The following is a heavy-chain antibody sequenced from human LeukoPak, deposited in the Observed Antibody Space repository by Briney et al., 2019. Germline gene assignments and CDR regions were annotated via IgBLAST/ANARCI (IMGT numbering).Heavy chain of an antibody. CDR3: ARLFHPALSGNYPFDY. J-gene: IGHJ4*02. D-gene: IGHD1-26*01. CDR1: GGSINSYY. Sequence: SETLSLTCTVCGGSINSYYWSWIRQPPGKGLEWIVYIYYSGSTSYNPSLKSRVTISVDTSKNQFSLKLNSVTAADTAMYYCARLFHPALSGNYPFDYWGQGTLVTVSS. CDR2: IYYSGST. V-gene: IGHV4-59*01.